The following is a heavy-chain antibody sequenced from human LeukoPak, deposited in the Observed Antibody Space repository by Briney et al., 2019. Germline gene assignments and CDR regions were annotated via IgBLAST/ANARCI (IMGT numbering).Heavy chain of an antibody. CDR3: AREMEIAGTSDY. J-gene: IGHJ4*02. CDR2: ISAYNGNT. D-gene: IGHD6-13*01. CDR1: GYTFTSYG. Sequence: ASVKVSCKASGYTFTSYGISWVRQAPGQGLEWMGWISAYNGNTNYAQKLQGRVAMTTDTSTSTAYMELRSLRSDDTAVYYCAREMEIAGTSDYWGQGTLVTVSS. V-gene: IGHV1-18*01.